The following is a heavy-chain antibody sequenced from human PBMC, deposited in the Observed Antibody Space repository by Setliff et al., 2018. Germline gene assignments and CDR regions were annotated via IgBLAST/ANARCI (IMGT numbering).Heavy chain of an antibody. J-gene: IGHJ4*02. CDR1: GYTFTSYD. CDR2: ISAYNGNT. V-gene: IGHV1-8*02. D-gene: IGHD3-3*01. CDR3: ARAQSWSGGPYYFDN. Sequence: ASVKVSCKASGYTFTSYDINWVRQAPGQGLEWMGWISAYNGNTNYAQRFQGRVTMTRNTSISTAYMDLSSLRFEDTAVYYCARAQSWSGGPYYFDNWGQGTLVTVSS.